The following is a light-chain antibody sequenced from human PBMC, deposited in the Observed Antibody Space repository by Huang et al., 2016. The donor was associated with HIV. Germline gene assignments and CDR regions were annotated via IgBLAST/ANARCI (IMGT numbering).Light chain of an antibody. Sequence: DIVMTQSPDSLAVSLGERATINCKSSQTVLYSSNNKNYLAWYQQKPGQPPKLLIYLASTRESGVPDRFSGSGSGTGFTLTISSLQAEDVAVYYCQQYYNTPYTFGQGTKLEIK. J-gene: IGKJ2*01. CDR2: LAS. CDR3: QQYYNTPYT. CDR1: QTVLYSSNNKNY. V-gene: IGKV4-1*01.